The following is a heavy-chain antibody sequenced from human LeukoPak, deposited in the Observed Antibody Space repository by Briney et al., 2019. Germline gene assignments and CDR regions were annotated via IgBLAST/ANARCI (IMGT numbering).Heavy chain of an antibody. CDR2: ISAYNGNT. V-gene: IGHV1-18*04. J-gene: IGHJ4*02. D-gene: IGHD6-13*01. CDR3: ARDRLQSSWYDPSDFDY. CDR1: GYTFTGYY. Sequence: ASVKVSCKASGYTFTGYYMHWVRQAPGQGLEWMGWISAYNGNTNYAQKLQGRVAMTTDTSTSTAYMELRSLRSDDTAVYYCARDRLQSSWYDPSDFDYWGQGTLVTVSS.